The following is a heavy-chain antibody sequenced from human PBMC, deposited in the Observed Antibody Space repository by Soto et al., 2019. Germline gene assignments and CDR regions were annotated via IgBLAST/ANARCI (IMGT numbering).Heavy chain of an antibody. CDR2: IRGFSPYT. D-gene: IGHD3-10*01. CDR1: GFTFRTYT. J-gene: IGHJ6*02. V-gene: IGHV3-21*01. CDR3: ARDRGYDAHDYYYNAMDV. Sequence: EVQLVESGGGLGNPGGSLRRSCISSGFTFRTYTMNWVRQAPGKGLEWVAGIRGFSPYTFYAESVRGRFTISKDNAKNSLFRQMDSLRAEDTAVYYCARDRGYDAHDYYYNAMDVWGQGTTVTVSS.